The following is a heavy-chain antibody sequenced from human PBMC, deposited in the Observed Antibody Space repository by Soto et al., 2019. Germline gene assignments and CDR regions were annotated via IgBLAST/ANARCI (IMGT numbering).Heavy chain of an antibody. CDR3: ASGQRSENIMDV. CDR1: GGTFSSYA. Sequence: VASVKVSCKASGGTFSSYAISWVRQAPGQGLEWMGGIIPIFGTANYAQKFQGRVTITADKSTSTAYMELSSLRSEDTAVYYCASGQRSENIMDVWGQGTTVTVSS. J-gene: IGHJ6*02. D-gene: IGHD6-25*01. CDR2: IIPIFGTA. V-gene: IGHV1-69*06.